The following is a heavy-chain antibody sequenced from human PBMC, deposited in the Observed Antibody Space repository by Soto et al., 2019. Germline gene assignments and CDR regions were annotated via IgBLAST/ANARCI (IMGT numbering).Heavy chain of an antibody. J-gene: IGHJ6*02. Sequence: QVQLVQSGAEVKKPGASVKVSCKASGYTFTSYYMHWVRQAPGQGLEWMGIINPSGGSTSYAQKFQGRVTMTRDTSTSTDYMELSSLRSEDTAVYYCARDGSTSRDYYYGMDVWGQGTTVTVSS. D-gene: IGHD6-13*01. V-gene: IGHV1-46*03. CDR3: ARDGSTSRDYYYGMDV. CDR2: INPSGGST. CDR1: GYTFTSYY.